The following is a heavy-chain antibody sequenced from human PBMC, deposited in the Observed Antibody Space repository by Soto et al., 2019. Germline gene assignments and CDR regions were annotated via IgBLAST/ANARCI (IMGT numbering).Heavy chain of an antibody. CDR2: ISYDGSNK. V-gene: IGHV3-30-3*01. J-gene: IGHJ4*02. D-gene: IGHD1-26*01. CDR1: GFTFSSYA. Sequence: QVQLVESGGGVVQPGRSLRLSCAASGFTFSSYAMHWVRRARGKGLEWVAVISYDGSNKYYADSVKGRFTISRDNSKNALYLQMNSLRAEDTAVYSCARVLLWVGATLDYWGQGSLVTVSS. CDR3: ARVLLWVGATLDY.